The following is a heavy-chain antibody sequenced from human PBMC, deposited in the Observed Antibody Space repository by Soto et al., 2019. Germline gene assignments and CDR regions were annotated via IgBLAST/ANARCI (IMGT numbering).Heavy chain of an antibody. D-gene: IGHD3-10*01. CDR1: GGSFSGYY. Sequence: PSETLSLTCAVYGGSFSGYYWSWIRQPPGKGLEWIGEINHSGSTNYNPSLKSRVTISVDTSKNQFSLKLSSVTAADTAVYYCARGPLARFGYYYYYYMDVWGKGTTVTVSS. CDR2: INHSGST. CDR3: ARGPLARFGYYYYYYMDV. V-gene: IGHV4-34*01. J-gene: IGHJ6*03.